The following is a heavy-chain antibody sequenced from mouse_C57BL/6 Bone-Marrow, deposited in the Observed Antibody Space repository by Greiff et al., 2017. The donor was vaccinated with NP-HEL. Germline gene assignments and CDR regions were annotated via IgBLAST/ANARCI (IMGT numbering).Heavy chain of an antibody. Sequence: EVKLQESGAELVRPGASVKLSCTVSGFNIKDDYMHWVKQRPEQGLEWIGWIDPENGDTEYASTVQGKATITADTSSNTAYLQLSSLTSEDTAVYYCTTGGSSPYAMDYWGQGPSVTVSS. D-gene: IGHD1-1*01. V-gene: IGHV14-4*01. J-gene: IGHJ4*01. CDR1: GFNIKDDY. CDR2: IDPENGDT. CDR3: TTGGSSPYAMDY.